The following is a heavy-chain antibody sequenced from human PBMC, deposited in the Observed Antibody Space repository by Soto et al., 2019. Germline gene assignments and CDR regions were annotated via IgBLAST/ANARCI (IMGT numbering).Heavy chain of an antibody. CDR1: GGSINSSNW. CDR3: ARVGSGSRRGVYFDY. D-gene: IGHD3-10*01. CDR2: IYHSGST. Sequence: PSETLSLTCAVSGGSINSSNWWSWVRQPPGKGLEWIGEIYHSGSTNYNPSLKSRVTISVDKSKNQFSLKLRSVTAADTAVYYCARVGSGSRRGVYFDYWGQGTLVTVSS. V-gene: IGHV4-4*02. J-gene: IGHJ4*02.